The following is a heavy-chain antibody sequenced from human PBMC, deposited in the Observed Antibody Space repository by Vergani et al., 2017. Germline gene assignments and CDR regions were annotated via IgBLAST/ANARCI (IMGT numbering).Heavy chain of an antibody. CDR2: ISSSSSYV. Sequence: EVQLVESGGGLVKPGGSLRLSCAASGFTFSSYSMNWVRQAPGKGLEWVSSISSSSSYVDYADSVKGRFTISRDNAKNSLYLEMNSLRAEDTAVYYCARDRHSSGWLGWGQGTLVTVSS. J-gene: IGHJ4*02. D-gene: IGHD6-19*01. CDR3: ARDRHSSGWLG. V-gene: IGHV3-21*01. CDR1: GFTFSSYS.